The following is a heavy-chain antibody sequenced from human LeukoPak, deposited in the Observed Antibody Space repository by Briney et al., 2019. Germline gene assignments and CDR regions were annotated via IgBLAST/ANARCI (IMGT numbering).Heavy chain of an antibody. CDR1: GFTFSSYS. D-gene: IGHD3-10*01. Sequence: TSGGSLRLSCAASGFTFSSYSMNWVRQAPGKGLEWVSSISSSSSYIYYADSVKGRFTISRDNAKNSLYLQMNSLRAEDTAVYYCARRLWFGEFTTTRNWFDPWGQGTLVTVSS. CDR2: ISSSSSYI. V-gene: IGHV3-21*01. J-gene: IGHJ5*02. CDR3: ARRLWFGEFTTTRNWFDP.